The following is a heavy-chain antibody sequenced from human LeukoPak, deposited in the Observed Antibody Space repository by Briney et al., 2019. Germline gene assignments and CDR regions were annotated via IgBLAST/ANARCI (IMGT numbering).Heavy chain of an antibody. CDR1: GGSFSGYY. CDR2: IYYSGST. Sequence: SETLSLTCAVYGGSFSGYYWSWIRQPPGKGLEWIGYIYYSGSTNYNPSLKSRVTISVDTSKNQFSLKLSSVTAADTAVYYCARVQGWYYGSGSYNWFDPWGQGTLVTVSS. J-gene: IGHJ5*02. V-gene: IGHV4-59*01. D-gene: IGHD3-10*01. CDR3: ARVQGWYYGSGSYNWFDP.